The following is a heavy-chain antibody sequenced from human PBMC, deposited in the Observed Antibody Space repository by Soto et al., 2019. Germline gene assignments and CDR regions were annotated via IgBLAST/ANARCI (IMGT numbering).Heavy chain of an antibody. D-gene: IGHD6-19*01. Sequence: LRLSCAASGFTFSSYAMSWVRQAPGKGLEWVSAISGSGGSTYYADSVKGRFTISRDNSKNTLYLQMNSLRAEDTTVYYCAKSSGWARYYFDYWGQGTLVTVS. CDR3: AKSSGWARYYFDY. J-gene: IGHJ4*02. CDR2: ISGSGGST. V-gene: IGHV3-23*01. CDR1: GFTFSSYA.